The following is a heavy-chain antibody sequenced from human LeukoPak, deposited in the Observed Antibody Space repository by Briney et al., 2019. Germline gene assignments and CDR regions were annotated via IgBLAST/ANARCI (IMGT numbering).Heavy chain of an antibody. J-gene: IGHJ3*01. D-gene: IGHD4-17*01. CDR1: GFTFSTSA. CDR2: IIVGGGAT. CDR3: AAELYGVYTDCCTFHL. V-gene: IGHV1-58*01. Sequence: ASVKVSCKTSGFTFSTSAVQWVRQARGQRLEWIGWIIVGGGATNYAQSLQGRFTITRDMSTNTAYMELSSLGSEDSAVYYCAAELYGVYTDCCTFHLWGQGTMVTVSS.